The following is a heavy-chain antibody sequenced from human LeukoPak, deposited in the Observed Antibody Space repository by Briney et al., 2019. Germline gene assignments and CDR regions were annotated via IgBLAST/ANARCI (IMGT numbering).Heavy chain of an antibody. Sequence: GGSLRLSCAASGFTFDDYAMHWVRQAPGKGLEWVSGLSWNSDTIGYADSVKGRFTISRDNAKNSLYLQMHSLRAEDTAVYYCAKESLRVVPSATFDYWGQGTLVTVSS. CDR1: GFTFDDYA. CDR3: AKESLRVVPSATFDY. CDR2: LSWNSDTI. J-gene: IGHJ4*02. D-gene: IGHD2-2*01. V-gene: IGHV3-9*01.